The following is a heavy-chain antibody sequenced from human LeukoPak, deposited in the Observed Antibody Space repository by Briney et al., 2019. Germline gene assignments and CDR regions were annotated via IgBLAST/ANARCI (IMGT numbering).Heavy chain of an antibody. V-gene: IGHV4-30-4*01. CDR1: GGSISSGDYY. J-gene: IGHJ6*02. CDR3: ARASRKDPLDV. Sequence: SETLSLTCTVSGGSISSGDYYWSWIRQPPGKGLEWIGYIYYSGSTYYNPSLKSRVTISVDTSKNQFSLKLSSVTAAHTAVYFCARASRKDPLDVWGQGTTVTVSS. CDR2: IYYSGST.